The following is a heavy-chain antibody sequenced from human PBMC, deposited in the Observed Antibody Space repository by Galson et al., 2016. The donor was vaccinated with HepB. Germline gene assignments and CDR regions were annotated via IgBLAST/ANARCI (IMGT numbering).Heavy chain of an antibody. CDR2: ISAFTGNV. J-gene: IGHJ4*02. V-gene: IGHV1-18*01. CDR1: GYTFSNYG. CDR3: ARGGSYSYFDF. D-gene: IGHD2-15*01. Sequence: SVKVSCKASGYTFSNYGIHWFRQAPGQGPEWMGWISAFTGNVHYIEDFQGRVTMTLDSSSTTAYMELRTLRSDDTACYFCARGGSYSYFDFWCQGPLATVSS.